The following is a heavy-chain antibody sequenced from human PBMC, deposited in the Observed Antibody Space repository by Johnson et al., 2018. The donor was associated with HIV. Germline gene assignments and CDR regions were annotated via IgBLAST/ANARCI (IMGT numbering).Heavy chain of an antibody. D-gene: IGHD6-13*01. Sequence: QMQLVESGGGVVQPGGSLRLSCAASRFTFSSYGMHWVRQAPGKGLEWVAFIRYDGSNKYYADSVKGRFTISRDNSKNTLYLQMNSLKTEDTAVYYCTTCSRSGAFDIWGQGTMVTVSS. CDR1: RFTFSSYG. V-gene: IGHV3-30*02. J-gene: IGHJ3*02. CDR2: IRYDGSNK. CDR3: TTCSRSGAFDI.